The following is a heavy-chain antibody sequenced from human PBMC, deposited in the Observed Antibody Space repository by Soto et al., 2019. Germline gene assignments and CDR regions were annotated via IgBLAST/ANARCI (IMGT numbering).Heavy chain of an antibody. D-gene: IGHD3-3*01. CDR1: GGSFSGYY. CDR2: INHSGST. J-gene: IGHJ4*02. V-gene: IGHV4-34*01. Sequence: SSETLSLTCAVYGGSFSGYYWSWIRQPPGKGLKWIGEINHSGSTNYNPSLKSRVTISVDTSKNQFSLKLSSVTAADTAVYYCAARNGTIFGVATFDYWGQGTLVTVSS. CDR3: AARNGTIFGVATFDY.